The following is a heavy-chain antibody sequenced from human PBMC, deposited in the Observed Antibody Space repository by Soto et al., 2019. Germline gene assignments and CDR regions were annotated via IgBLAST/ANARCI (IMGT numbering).Heavy chain of an antibody. D-gene: IGHD3-10*01. J-gene: IGHJ4*02. Sequence: GGSLRLSCAASGFTFSSFAMSWVRQAPGKGLEWVSGVSGSGDSGTGDRTYYADSVKGRFTISRDNSKNTLYLQMNSLRAEDTAVYYCAKDEKGVIADYFDCWGQGTLVTVSS. CDR3: AKDEKGVIADYFDC. CDR2: VSGSGDSGTGDRT. CDR1: GFTFSSFA. V-gene: IGHV3-23*01.